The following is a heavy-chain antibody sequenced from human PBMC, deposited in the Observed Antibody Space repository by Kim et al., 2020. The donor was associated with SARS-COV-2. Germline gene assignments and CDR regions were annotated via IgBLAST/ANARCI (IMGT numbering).Heavy chain of an antibody. CDR2: IYPGDSDT. V-gene: IGHV5-51*01. CDR3: ARHRRVDYYDSSGYYSWYFDY. J-gene: IGHJ4*02. CDR1: GYSFTSYW. D-gene: IGHD3-22*01. Sequence: GESLKISCKGSGYSFTSYWIGWVRQMPGKGLEWMGIIYPGDSDTRYSPSFQGQVTISADKSISTAYLQWSSLKASDTAMYYCARHRRVDYYDSSGYYSWYFDYWGQGTLVTVSS.